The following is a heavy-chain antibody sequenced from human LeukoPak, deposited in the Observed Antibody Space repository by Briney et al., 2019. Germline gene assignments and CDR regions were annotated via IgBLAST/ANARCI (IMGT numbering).Heavy chain of an antibody. CDR1: GFTVSSNY. CDR3: ARDRGELNFDY. CDR2: IYSGGST. D-gene: IGHD1-26*01. V-gene: IGHV3-66*01. Sequence: GGSLRLSCAASGFTVSSNYMSWVRQAPGKGLEWVSVIYSGGSTYYADSVKGRFTISRDNSKNTLYLQMNSLRAEDTAVYYCARDRGELNFDYWGQGTLVTVSS. J-gene: IGHJ4*02.